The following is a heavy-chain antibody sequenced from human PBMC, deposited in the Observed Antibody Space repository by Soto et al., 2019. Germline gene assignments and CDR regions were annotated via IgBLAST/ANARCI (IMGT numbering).Heavy chain of an antibody. CDR3: AKASLSTNFGVVKCGKYDY. D-gene: IGHD3-3*01. J-gene: IGHJ4*02. CDR1: GFTFSSYA. V-gene: IGHV3-23*01. Sequence: GGSLRLSCAASGFTFSSYAMSWVRQAPGKGLEWVSAISGSGGSTYYADSAKGRFTISRDNSKNTLYLQMNSLRAEDTAVYYCAKASLSTNFGVVKCGKYDYWGQGTLDIVSS. CDR2: ISGSGGST.